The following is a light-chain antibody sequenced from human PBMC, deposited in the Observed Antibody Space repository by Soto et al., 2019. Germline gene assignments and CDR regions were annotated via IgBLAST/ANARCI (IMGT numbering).Light chain of an antibody. CDR3: QQYGSLSWT. V-gene: IGKV3-20*01. Sequence: EILLTQSPCTLSLSPGERATLSCRASQSVGREFLDWYQQKPGQAPSILIFGASGRATGIPERFSGSGSGTDFTLTISRLEPEDFELYYCQQYGSLSWTFGQGTKVDIK. J-gene: IGKJ1*01. CDR1: QSVGREF. CDR2: GAS.